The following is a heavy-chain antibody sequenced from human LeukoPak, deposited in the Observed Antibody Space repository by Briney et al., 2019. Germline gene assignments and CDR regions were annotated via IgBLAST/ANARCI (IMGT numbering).Heavy chain of an antibody. CDR2: IYTSGST. Sequence: SVTLSLTCSVSGDTINRDGYYWNWIRQPPGKGLEWIGRIYTSGSTNYNPSLKSRVTMSVDTSKNQFSLKLSSVTAADTAVYYCTRDWLASYFDYWGQGTLVTVSS. D-gene: IGHD6-19*01. V-gene: IGHV4-61*02. CDR1: GDTINRDGYY. J-gene: IGHJ4*02. CDR3: TRDWLASYFDY.